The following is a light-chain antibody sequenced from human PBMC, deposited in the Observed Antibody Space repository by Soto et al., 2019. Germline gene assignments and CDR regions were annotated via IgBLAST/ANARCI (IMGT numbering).Light chain of an antibody. Sequence: ETVLTQSPGTLSLSPGERATLSCRASQSVSSNYLVWYQQKPGQAPRLLISGVSTRATGIPDRFSGSGSGTDFTLTISRLEPEDFALYYCQHYFNSPYTFGQGTKLEIK. CDR2: GVS. J-gene: IGKJ2*01. V-gene: IGKV3-20*01. CDR3: QHYFNSPYT. CDR1: QSVSSNY.